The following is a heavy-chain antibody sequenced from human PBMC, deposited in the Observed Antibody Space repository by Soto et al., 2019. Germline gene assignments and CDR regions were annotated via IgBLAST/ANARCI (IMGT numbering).Heavy chain of an antibody. J-gene: IGHJ6*02. CDR3: ARAGFYYDSSGYPLPNYYYYYGMDV. CDR1: GGSFSGYY. Sequence: SETLSLTCAVYGGSFSGYYWSWIRQPPGKGLEWIGEINHSGSTNYNPSLKSRVTISVDTSKNQFSLKLSSVTAADTAVYYCARAGFYYDSSGYPLPNYYYYYGMDVWGQGTTVTVS. CDR2: INHSGST. D-gene: IGHD3-22*01. V-gene: IGHV4-34*01.